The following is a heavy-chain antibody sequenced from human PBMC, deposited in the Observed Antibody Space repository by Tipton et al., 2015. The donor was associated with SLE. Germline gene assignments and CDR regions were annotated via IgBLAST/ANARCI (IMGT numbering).Heavy chain of an antibody. J-gene: IGHJ5*02. CDR3: AREGYCSGGSCYPGWFDP. D-gene: IGHD2-15*01. CDR2: VYQSGST. Sequence: TLSLTCTVSGASLSSNIWWWSWVRQPPGKGLEWIGEVYQSGSTNHNPSLKSRVTISMDKSKNQFSLKLSSVTAADTAVYYCAREGYCSGGSCYPGWFDPWGQGTLVTVSS. V-gene: IGHV4-4*02. CDR1: GASLSSNIW.